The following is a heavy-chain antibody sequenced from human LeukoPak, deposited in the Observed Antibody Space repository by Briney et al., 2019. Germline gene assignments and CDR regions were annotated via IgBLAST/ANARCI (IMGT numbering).Heavy chain of an antibody. Sequence: GGSLRLSCAASGFTFSSYAMHWVRQAPGKGLEWVAVMSYDGSNKYYADSVKGRFTISRDNSKNTLYLQMNSLRAEDTAVYYCARDYIAAAGTNFDYWGQGTLVTVSS. CDR2: MSYDGSNK. D-gene: IGHD6-13*01. J-gene: IGHJ4*02. V-gene: IGHV3-30-3*01. CDR3: ARDYIAAAGTNFDY. CDR1: GFTFSSYA.